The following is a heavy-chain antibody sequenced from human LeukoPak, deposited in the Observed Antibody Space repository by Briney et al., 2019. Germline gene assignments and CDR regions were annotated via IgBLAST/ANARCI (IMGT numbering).Heavy chain of an antibody. CDR3: ARVVGYYGSGTHYYYYYMDV. CDR2: ISSNGGST. CDR1: GFTFSSYA. D-gene: IGHD3-10*01. J-gene: IGHJ6*03. Sequence: GGSLRLSCAASGFTFSSYAMHWVRQAPGKGLEYVSAISSNGGSTYYANSVKGRFTISRDNSKNTLYLQMGSLRADDMAVYYCARVVGYYGSGTHYYYYYMDVWGKGTTVTISS. V-gene: IGHV3-64*01.